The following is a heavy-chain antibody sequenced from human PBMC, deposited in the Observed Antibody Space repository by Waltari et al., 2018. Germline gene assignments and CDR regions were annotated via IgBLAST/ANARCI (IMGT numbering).Heavy chain of an antibody. Sequence: QLQLQESGPGLVKSSETLSLTCTVSGGSISRSAYYWVWLRQPPGKELEWIGSIYPGGDTYYHSSLEVRVRLSVDRSSNHFSMRLMSVTAADTAVYYCARRGDWLPLDAFDIWGQGTVVTVSS. CDR3: ARRGDWLPLDAFDI. D-gene: IGHD2-15*01. CDR1: GGSISRSAYY. J-gene: IGHJ3*02. CDR2: IYPGGDT. V-gene: IGHV4-39*02.